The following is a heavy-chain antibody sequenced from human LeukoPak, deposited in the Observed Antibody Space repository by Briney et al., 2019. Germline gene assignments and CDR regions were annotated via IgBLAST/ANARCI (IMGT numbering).Heavy chain of an antibody. V-gene: IGHV3-53*01. CDR2: IYSGGTT. CDR1: GFTVSSNY. CDR3: ARGSGDVIDY. Sequence: GGSLRLSCAASGFTVSSNYMNWVRQAPGKGLEWVSVIYSGGTTYYADSVKGRFTISRDSSKNALYLQMNSLRAEDTAVYYCARGSGDVIDYWGQGTLVTVSS. J-gene: IGHJ4*02. D-gene: IGHD4-17*01.